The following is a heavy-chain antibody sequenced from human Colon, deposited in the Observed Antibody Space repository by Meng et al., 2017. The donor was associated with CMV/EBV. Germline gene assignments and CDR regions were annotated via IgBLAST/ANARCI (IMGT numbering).Heavy chain of an antibody. D-gene: IGHD3-3*01. J-gene: IGHJ4*02. CDR1: GYTCTGFY. Sequence: QVQLVQSGAEVKKPGASVEVSCKASGYTCTGFYIQWVRQAPGQGLEWMGWINPKSGDTIYEQKFQGRVTMTRDTSISTVYMDLNSLRSDDTAVYFCARDLWSGSSDYFDYWGQGTLVTVSS. V-gene: IGHV1-2*02. CDR3: ARDLWSGSSDYFDY. CDR2: INPKSGDT.